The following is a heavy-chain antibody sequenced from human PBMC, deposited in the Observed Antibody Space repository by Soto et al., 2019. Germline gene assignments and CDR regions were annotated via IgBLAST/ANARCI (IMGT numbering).Heavy chain of an antibody. D-gene: IGHD6-13*01. CDR3: ARDPSYSSSWYYFDY. V-gene: IGHV1-2*04. CDR1: GGTFSSYA. CDR2: INPNSGGT. J-gene: IGHJ4*02. Sequence: ASVKVSCKASGGTFSSYAISWVRQAPGQGLEWMGWINPNSGGTNYAQKFQGWVTMTRDASISTAYMELSRLRSDDTAVYYCARDPSYSSSWYYFDYWGQGTLVTVSS.